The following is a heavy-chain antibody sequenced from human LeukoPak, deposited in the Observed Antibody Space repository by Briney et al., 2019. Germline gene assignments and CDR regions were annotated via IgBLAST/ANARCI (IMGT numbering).Heavy chain of an antibody. D-gene: IGHD3-3*01. CDR2: ISSGSEK. CDR1: GFTFSIFP. CDR3: ARDLELSAVYYFDS. V-gene: IGHV3-30*04. Sequence: GRSLRLSCEASGFTFSIFPMHWVRQAPGKGLEGVALISSGSEKYYADSVKGRFTISRDNSQNLLYLQMTSLRADDTAVYYCARDLELSAVYYFDSWGQGTLVIVSS. J-gene: IGHJ4*02.